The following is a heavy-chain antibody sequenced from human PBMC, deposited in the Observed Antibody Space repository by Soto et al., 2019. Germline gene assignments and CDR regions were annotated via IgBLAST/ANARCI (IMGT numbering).Heavy chain of an antibody. D-gene: IGHD2-8*02. CDR1: GFTFSRHW. V-gene: IGHV3-74*01. CDR3: VRDNTWSLHY. Sequence: GGSLRLSCAASGFTFSRHWMHWVRQAPGKGLVWVSHIKTDGSFTRDADSLKGRFTISRDNARNTLYLQMNGLRAEDTAIYYCVRDNTWSLHYWGQGTLVTVYS. J-gene: IGHJ4*02. CDR2: IKTDGSFT.